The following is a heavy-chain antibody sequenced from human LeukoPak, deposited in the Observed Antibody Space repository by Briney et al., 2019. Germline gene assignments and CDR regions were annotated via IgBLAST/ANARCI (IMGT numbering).Heavy chain of an antibody. CDR1: GYTFTSYA. J-gene: IGHJ2*01. CDR3: ARGLYGSGSYYNAV. D-gene: IGHD3-10*01. V-gene: IGHV7-4-1*02. Sequence: EASVKVSCKASGYTFTSYAMNWVRQAPGQGLEWMGWINTNTGNPTYAQGFTGRFVFSLDTSVSTAYLQISSLKAEDTAVYYCARGLYGSGSYYNAVWGRGTLVTVSS. CDR2: INTNTGNP.